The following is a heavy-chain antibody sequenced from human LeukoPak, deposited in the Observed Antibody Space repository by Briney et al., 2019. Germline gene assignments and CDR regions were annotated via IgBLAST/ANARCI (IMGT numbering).Heavy chain of an antibody. D-gene: IGHD2-2*01. J-gene: IGHJ4*02. V-gene: IGHV4-34*01. CDR1: GGSFSGYY. Sequence: PSETLTLTCAVFGGSFSGYYWSWIRQPPGKGLEWMGEINHRGSTNYTPCLKSRVTISVDTSKNQFSLKLSSVTAADTAVYYSASGYCSSTSCYAYWGQGTLVTVSS. CDR2: INHRGST. CDR3: ASGYCSSTSCYAY.